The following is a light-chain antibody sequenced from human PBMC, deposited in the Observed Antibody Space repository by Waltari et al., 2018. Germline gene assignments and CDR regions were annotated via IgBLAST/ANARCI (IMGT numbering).Light chain of an antibody. V-gene: IGLV3-27*01. J-gene: IGLJ1*01. CDR1: VLAKKF. CDR2: KDS. CDR3: CSAADNNV. Sequence: SYELTQPSSVSVSPGQTARLTCPGDVLAKKFARWFQQKPGQAPVLVICKDSERPSGIRVRFSGSSSGTSVTLTSRGAQVEDEADYYCCSAADNNVFGTGTKVTVL.